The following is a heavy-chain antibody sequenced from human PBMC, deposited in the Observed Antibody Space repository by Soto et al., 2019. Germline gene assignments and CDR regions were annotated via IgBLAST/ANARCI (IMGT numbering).Heavy chain of an antibody. Sequence: QVQLVQSGAEVKKPGASVKVSCKASGFTFTDYYMHWVRQAPGQGLAWMAMINPRDGSTTYAQKFQGRVTVTRDTSSRIVYMEVTTLRFDDTAVYYCARGSGVVTAVLAYWGQGTLITVSS. CDR1: GFTFTDYY. CDR3: ARGSGVVTAVLAY. D-gene: IGHD2-21*02. V-gene: IGHV1-46*01. CDR2: INPRDGST. J-gene: IGHJ4*02.